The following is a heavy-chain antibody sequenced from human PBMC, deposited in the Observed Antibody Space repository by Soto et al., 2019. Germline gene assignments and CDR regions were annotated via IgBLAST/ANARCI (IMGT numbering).Heavy chain of an antibody. CDR1: GFTFSDYG. Sequence: PGGSLRLSCAASGFTFSDYGMHWVRQAPGKGLEWVAVISYDGSNIIYADSVKGRFTISRDNSRNTLYLQMNSLRAEDTAVYYCAYSSTPFDYWGQGTLVTVSS. J-gene: IGHJ4*02. CDR3: AYSSTPFDY. V-gene: IGHV3-30*03. D-gene: IGHD6-13*01. CDR2: ISYDGSNI.